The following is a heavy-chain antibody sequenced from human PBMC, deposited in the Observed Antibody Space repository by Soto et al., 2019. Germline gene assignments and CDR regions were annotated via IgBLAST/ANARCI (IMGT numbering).Heavy chain of an antibody. D-gene: IGHD1-20*01. V-gene: IGHV1-2*02. CDR1: GYTFTGYY. CDR3: ARDLYNWNDVAFDY. J-gene: IGHJ4*02. CDR2: INPNSGGT. Sequence: ASVKVSCKTSGYTFTGYYMHWVRQAPGQGLEWMGWINPNSGGTNYAQKFQGRVTMTRDTSISTAYMELSRLRSDDTAVYYCARDLYNWNDVAFDYWGQGTLVTV.